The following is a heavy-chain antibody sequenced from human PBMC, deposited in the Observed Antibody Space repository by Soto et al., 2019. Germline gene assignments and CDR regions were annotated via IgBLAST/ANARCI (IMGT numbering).Heavy chain of an antibody. J-gene: IGHJ6*02. V-gene: IGHV3-33*01. CDR2: IWYDGSNK. Sequence: HPGGSLRLSCAASGFSFSRHGMHWVRQAPGKGLEWVAVIWYDGSNKYYADSVKGRFTISRDNSKNTLYLQMNSLRAEDTAVYYCARPLDGYIDASYYFGMDVWGQGTTVTVSS. CDR1: GFSFSRHG. D-gene: IGHD5-12*01. CDR3: ARPLDGYIDASYYFGMDV.